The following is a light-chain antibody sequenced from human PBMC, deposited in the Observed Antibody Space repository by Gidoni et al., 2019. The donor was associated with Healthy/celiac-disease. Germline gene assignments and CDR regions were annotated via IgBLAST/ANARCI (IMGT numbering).Light chain of an antibody. J-gene: IGKJ1*01. CDR2: GAS. CDR3: QQYNNWPRT. Sequence: EIMMTQSPATLSVSPGERATLSCRASQTVNSNLVWYQQKPGQAPRLLIYGASTRATGIPARFSGSGSGTEFTLTISSLQSEDFAVYYCQQYNNWPRTFXQXTKVEIK. CDR1: QTVNSN. V-gene: IGKV3-15*01.